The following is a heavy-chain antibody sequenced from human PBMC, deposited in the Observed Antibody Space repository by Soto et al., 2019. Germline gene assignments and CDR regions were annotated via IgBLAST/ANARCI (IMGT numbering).Heavy chain of an antibody. V-gene: IGHV3-21*01. CDR3: AGQEGSNLCWNFDL. J-gene: IGHJ2*01. Sequence: EVQLVEAGGGLVKPGGALRLSCAASGFTFSNYNMNWVRQAPGKGLEWVSSISSSSSYTYYADSVKGRFTISRENGQNSLYLQMNRLRDEDTAVYYCAGQEGSNLCWNFDLWGRGTLVTVSS. CDR2: ISSSSSYT. CDR1: GFTFSNYN. D-gene: IGHD1-26*01.